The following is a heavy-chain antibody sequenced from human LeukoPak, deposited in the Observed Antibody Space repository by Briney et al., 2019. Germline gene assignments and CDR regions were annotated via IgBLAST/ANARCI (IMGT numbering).Heavy chain of an antibody. D-gene: IGHD2/OR15-2a*01. Sequence: PGGSLRPSCAASGFTFSSYGMHWVRQAPGKGLEWVAFIRYDGSNKYYADSVKGRFTISRDNSKNTLYLQMNSLTAEDTAVYYCTRKGSQWDFLVDYWGQGTRVAVSP. V-gene: IGHV3-30*02. CDR2: IRYDGSNK. J-gene: IGHJ4*02. CDR1: GFTFSSYG. CDR3: TRKGSQWDFLVDY.